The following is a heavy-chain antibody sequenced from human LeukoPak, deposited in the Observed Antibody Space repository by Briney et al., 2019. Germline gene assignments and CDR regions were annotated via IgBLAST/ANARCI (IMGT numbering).Heavy chain of an antibody. Sequence: ASVKVSCKASGGTFSSYAISWVRQAPGQGLEWMGGIIPIFGTANYAQKFQGRVTITADESTSTAYMELSSLRSEDTAVYYCAREKAAAGPNNWFDPWGQGTLVTVSS. J-gene: IGHJ5*02. CDR2: IIPIFGTA. V-gene: IGHV1-69*13. D-gene: IGHD6-13*01. CDR3: AREKAAAGPNNWFDP. CDR1: GGTFSSYA.